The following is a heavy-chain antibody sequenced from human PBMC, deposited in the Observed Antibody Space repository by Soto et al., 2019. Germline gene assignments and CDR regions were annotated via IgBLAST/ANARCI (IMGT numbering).Heavy chain of an antibody. CDR2: ISGSGDST. V-gene: IGHV3-23*01. Sequence: EVQLLESGGGLVQPGGSLRLSCAASGFTFSSYAMSWVRQAPGKGLEWVSGISGSGDSTYYADSVKGRFTISRDNSKNPLYVQMNSLRAEDTAVYYCAKGVPGIAVAGTGYFQHWGQGTLVTVSS. J-gene: IGHJ1*01. D-gene: IGHD6-19*01. CDR1: GFTFSSYA. CDR3: AKGVPGIAVAGTGYFQH.